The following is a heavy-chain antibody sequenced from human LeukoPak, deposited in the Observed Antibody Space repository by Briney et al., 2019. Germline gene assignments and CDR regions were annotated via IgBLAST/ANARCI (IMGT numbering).Heavy chain of an antibody. CDR3: ARDPGAAADYYYYYYMDV. V-gene: IGHV4-61*02. D-gene: IGHD6-13*01. CDR2: IYTSGST. Sequence: SQTLSLTCTVSGGSISSGSYYWSWIRQPAGKGLEWIGRIYTSGSTNYNPSLKSRVTISADTSKNQFSLKLSSVTAADTAVYYCARDPGAAADYYYYYYMDVWGKGTTVTVSS. J-gene: IGHJ6*03. CDR1: GGSISSGSYY.